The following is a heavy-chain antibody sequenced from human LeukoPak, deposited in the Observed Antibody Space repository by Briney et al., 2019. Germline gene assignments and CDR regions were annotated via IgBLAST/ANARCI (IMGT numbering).Heavy chain of an antibody. J-gene: IGHJ4*02. CDR2: IYYSGST. Sequence: SETLSLTCTVSGGSINSYYWNWIRQPPGKGLEWFGYIYYSGSTNYNPSLRSRVTISLDTSKKQFSLKLSSVTAADTAIYYCAREGGTVPDYWGQGTLVTVSS. CDR1: GGSINSYY. D-gene: IGHD4-17*01. V-gene: IGHV4-59*01. CDR3: AREGGTVPDY.